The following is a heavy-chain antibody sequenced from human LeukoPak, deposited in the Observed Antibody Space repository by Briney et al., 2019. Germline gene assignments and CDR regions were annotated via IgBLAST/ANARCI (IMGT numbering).Heavy chain of an antibody. CDR2: IYPGDSDT. J-gene: IGHJ3*02. V-gene: IGHV5-51*01. Sequence: GESLKISCKGSGYSFTTYWIGWVRQMPGKGLEWMGIIYPGDSDTRYSPSFQGQVTILADKSISTAYLQSSSLKASDTAMYFCARHINHAFDIWGQGTMVTVS. CDR1: GYSFTTYW. CDR3: ARHINHAFDI.